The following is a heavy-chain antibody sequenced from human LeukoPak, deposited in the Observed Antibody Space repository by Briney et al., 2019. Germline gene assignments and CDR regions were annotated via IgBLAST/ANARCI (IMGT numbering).Heavy chain of an antibody. J-gene: IGHJ6*03. V-gene: IGHV1-18*01. D-gene: IGHD4-17*01. CDR2: ISAYNGNT. CDR3: ARNYGDSYRYYYYYYMDV. CDR1: GYTFTNYA. Sequence: ASVKVSCKASGYTFTNYAISWVRQAPGQGLEWMGWISAYNGNTNYAQKLQGRVTMTTDTSTSTAYMELRSLRSDNTAVYYCARNYGDSYRYYYYYYMDVWGKGTTVTISS.